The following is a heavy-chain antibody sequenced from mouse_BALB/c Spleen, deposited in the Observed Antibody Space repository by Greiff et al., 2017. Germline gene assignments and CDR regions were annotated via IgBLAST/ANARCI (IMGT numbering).Heavy chain of an antibody. J-gene: IGHJ3*01. CDR2: ISSGGST. D-gene: IGHD1-1*01. CDR3: ASQEEGPYYYGSSSWFAY. V-gene: IGHV5-6-5*01. CDR1: GFTFSSYA. Sequence: EVMLVESGGGLVKPGGSLKLSCAASGFTFSSYAMSWVRQTPEKRLEWVASISSGGSTYYPDSVKGRFTISRDNARNILYLQMSSLRSEDTAMYYCASQEEGPYYYGSSSWFAYWGQGTLVTVSA.